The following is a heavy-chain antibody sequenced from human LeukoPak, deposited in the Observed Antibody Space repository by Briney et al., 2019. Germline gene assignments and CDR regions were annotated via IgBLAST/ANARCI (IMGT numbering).Heavy chain of an antibody. D-gene: IGHD1-1*01. Sequence: GGSLRLSCAASEFTFSKFPMGWVRQAPGRGLEWVSAISASGDVTFHADSVRGRFTISRDNSKSTLFLQMNDLRVEDTAKFYCAKSLFTSATGTGRALHIWGQGTMVSVSS. CDR1: EFTFSKFP. CDR2: ISASGDVT. J-gene: IGHJ3*02. V-gene: IGHV3-23*01. CDR3: AKSLFTSATGTGRALHI.